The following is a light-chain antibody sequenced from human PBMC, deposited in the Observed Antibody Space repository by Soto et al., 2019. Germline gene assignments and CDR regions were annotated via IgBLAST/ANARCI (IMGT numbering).Light chain of an antibody. CDR3: QQRSDWPRT. CDR2: DAS. Sequence: EIVLTQSPATLSLSPGERATLSCRASQSVSSFLAWYQQKPGHSPRLLIYDASNRATGIPARFSASGSATDFTLTIGSLEPEEFAVYYCQQRSDWPRTVGQGTKLEIK. V-gene: IGKV3-11*01. J-gene: IGKJ2*01. CDR1: QSVSSF.